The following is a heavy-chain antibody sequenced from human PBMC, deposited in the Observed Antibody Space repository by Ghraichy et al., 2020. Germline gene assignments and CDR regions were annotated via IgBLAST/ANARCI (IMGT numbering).Heavy chain of an antibody. CDR2: INPGTGNT. Sequence: ASVKVSCKASGYTFTSYAIHWVRQAPGQRLEWMGWINPGTGNTKYSLKFQGRVTFTTDTSANTGYLELSSLRSEDTTVYYCARAVLPLSNPFDHWGHGTLVTVSS. CDR3: ARAVLPLSNPFDH. V-gene: IGHV1-3*01. J-gene: IGHJ4*01. CDR1: GYTFTSYA. D-gene: IGHD2/OR15-2a*01.